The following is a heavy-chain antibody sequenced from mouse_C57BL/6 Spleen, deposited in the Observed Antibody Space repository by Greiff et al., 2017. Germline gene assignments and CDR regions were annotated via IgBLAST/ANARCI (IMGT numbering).Heavy chain of an antibody. D-gene: IGHD1-1*01. J-gene: IGHJ1*03. Sequence: QVQLQQPGAELVRPGTSVKLSCKASGYTFTSYWMHWVKQRPGQGLEWIGVIDPSDSYTNYNQKFKGKATLTVDTSSSTAYMQLSSLTSEDSAVYYCARTITTVVPRYFDVWGTGTTVTVSS. CDR2: IDPSDSYT. V-gene: IGHV1-59*01. CDR1: GYTFTSYW. CDR3: ARTITTVVPRYFDV.